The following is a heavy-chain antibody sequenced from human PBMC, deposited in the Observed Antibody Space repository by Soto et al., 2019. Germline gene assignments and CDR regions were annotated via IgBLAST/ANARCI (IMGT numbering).Heavy chain of an antibody. Sequence: ASVKVSCKASGCTFSSYAISWVRQAPGQGLEWMGGIIPIFGTANYAQKFQGRVTITADKSTSTAYMELSSLRSEDTAVYYCAVVVVPAAPPLYYYYGMDVGGHGTTVTVS. CDR2: IIPIFGTA. D-gene: IGHD2-2*01. V-gene: IGHV1-69*06. CDR3: AVVVVPAAPPLYYYYGMDV. J-gene: IGHJ6*02. CDR1: GCTFSSYA.